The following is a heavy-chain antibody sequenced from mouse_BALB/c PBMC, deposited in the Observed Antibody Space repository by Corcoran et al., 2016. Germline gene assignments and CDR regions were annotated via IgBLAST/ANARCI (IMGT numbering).Heavy chain of an antibody. CDR3: ARRDYGNFAY. V-gene: IGHV1-18*01. CDR1: GYTFTDYN. D-gene: IGHD2-1*01. CDR2: INPNNGGT. J-gene: IGHJ3*01. Sequence: EVLLQQSGPELVKPGASVKIPCKASGYTFTDYNMDWVKQSHGKSLEWIGDINPNNGGTIYNQKFKGKATLTVDKSSSTAYMELRSLTSEDIAVYYCARRDYGNFAYWGQGTLVTVSA.